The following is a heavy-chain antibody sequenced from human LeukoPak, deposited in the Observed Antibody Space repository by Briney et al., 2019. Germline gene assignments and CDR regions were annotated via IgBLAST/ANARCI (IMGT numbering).Heavy chain of an antibody. CDR2: INPNSGGT. CDR3: ARGAPSIAVAGTIWFDP. Sequence: ASVKVSCKASGYTFTGYYMHWVRQAPGQGLEWMGWINPNSGGTNYAQKFQGWVTMTRDTSISTAYMELSRLGSDDTAVYYCARGAPSIAVAGTIWFDPWGQGTLVTVSS. CDR1: GYTFTGYY. D-gene: IGHD6-19*01. J-gene: IGHJ5*02. V-gene: IGHV1-2*04.